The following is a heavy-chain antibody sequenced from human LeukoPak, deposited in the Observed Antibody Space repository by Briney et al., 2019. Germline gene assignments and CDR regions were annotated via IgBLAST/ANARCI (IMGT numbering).Heavy chain of an antibody. CDR3: ARASRPRLYYDFWSGYYVLDY. V-gene: IGHV1-18*01. CDR2: ISAYNGNT. D-gene: IGHD3-3*01. J-gene: IGHJ4*02. CDR1: GYTFSSYG. Sequence: ASVKVSCKASGYTFSSYGISWVRQAPGQGLEWMGWISAYNGNTHYAQKFQGRVTMTTDTSTSTAYMELRSLRSDDTAVYYCARASRPRLYYDFWSGYYVLDYWGQGTLVTVSS.